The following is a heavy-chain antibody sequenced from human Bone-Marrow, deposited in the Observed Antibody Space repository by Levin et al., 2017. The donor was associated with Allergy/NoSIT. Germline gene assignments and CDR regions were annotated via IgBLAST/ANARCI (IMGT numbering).Heavy chain of an antibody. D-gene: IGHD6-6*01. Sequence: GESLKISCAASGFSVSAYYMNWIRQAPGQGLEWVSYISSTGRIIYYEDSVKGRFTIFRDSARNSLFLDMNSLRAEDTAVYSCVRDCQQVATPYCGLDVWGPGTTVTVSS. CDR2: ISSTGRII. J-gene: IGHJ6*02. CDR1: GFSVSAYY. V-gene: IGHV3-11*01. CDR3: VRDCQQVATPYCGLDV.